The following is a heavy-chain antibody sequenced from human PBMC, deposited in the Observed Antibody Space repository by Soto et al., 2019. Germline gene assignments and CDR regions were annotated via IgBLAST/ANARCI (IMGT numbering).Heavy chain of an antibody. V-gene: IGHV3-23*01. CDR2: IGSSGVRT. D-gene: IGHD4-4*01. J-gene: IGHJ4*02. CDR3: ASGIYANYLSDLHY. Sequence: PGGSLRLSCAASGFTFNNYAMNWVRQAPGKGLEWVSAIGSSGVRTYYADSVKGRFTISRDNSKNTLYLQVNSLRAEDTAVYYCASGIYANYLSDLHYWGQGSPVTVSS. CDR1: GFTFNNYA.